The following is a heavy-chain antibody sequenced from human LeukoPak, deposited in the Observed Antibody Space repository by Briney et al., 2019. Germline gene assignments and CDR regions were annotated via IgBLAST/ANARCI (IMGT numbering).Heavy chain of an antibody. Sequence: GASVKVSCKASGYTFTGYYMHWVRQDPGQGLEWMGWINPNSGGTNYAQKFQGRVTMTRDTSISTAYMELSRLRSDDTAVYYCAREGDYYDSSGYYFDYWGQGTLVTVSS. CDR3: AREGDYYDSSGYYFDY. J-gene: IGHJ4*02. V-gene: IGHV1-2*02. CDR1: GYTFTGYY. CDR2: INPNSGGT. D-gene: IGHD3-22*01.